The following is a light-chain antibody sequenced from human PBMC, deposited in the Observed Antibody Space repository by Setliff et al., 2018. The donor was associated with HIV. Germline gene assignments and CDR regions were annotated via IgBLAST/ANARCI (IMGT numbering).Light chain of an antibody. V-gene: IGLV2-23*02. CDR1: SSDIGDYES. CDR2: DVT. J-gene: IGLJ2*01. Sequence: SALAQPAPVSVSPGQSITSSCTGSSSDIGDYESVSWYQQHPGEVPKLMIYDVTKRPSGVSNRFSASKSGNTASLTISGLQAEDEAHYYCCSYAGGDTWIFGGGTKVTV. CDR3: CSYAGGDTWI.